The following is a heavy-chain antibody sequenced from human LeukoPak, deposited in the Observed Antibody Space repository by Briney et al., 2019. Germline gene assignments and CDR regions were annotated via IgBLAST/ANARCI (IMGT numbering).Heavy chain of an antibody. CDR2: INTNTGNP. CDR1: GYTFTDYA. V-gene: IGHV7-4-1*02. CDR3: ARDRESSSWYWVEGYYYYGMDV. D-gene: IGHD6-13*01. Sequence: ASVKVSCKASGYTFTDYAMYWVRQAPGQGLECMGWINTNTGNPMYAQGFTGRFVFSLDTSVSTAFLQISSLKAEDTAVYYCARDRESSSWYWVEGYYYYGMDVWGQGTTVTVSS. J-gene: IGHJ6*02.